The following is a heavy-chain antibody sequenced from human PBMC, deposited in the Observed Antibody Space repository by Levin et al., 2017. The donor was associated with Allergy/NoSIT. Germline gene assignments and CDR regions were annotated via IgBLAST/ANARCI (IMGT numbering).Heavy chain of an antibody. CDR1: GFTFGDYA. CDR3: THTGYYYGMDV. J-gene: IGHJ6*02. D-gene: IGHD1-14*01. CDR2: IRSKAYGGTT. V-gene: IGHV3-49*03. Sequence: GGSLRLSCTASGFTFGDYAMSWFRQAPGKGLEWVGFIRSKAYGGTTEYAASVKGRFTISRDDSKSIAYLQMNSLKTEDTAVYYCTHTGYYYGMDVWGQGTTVTVSS.